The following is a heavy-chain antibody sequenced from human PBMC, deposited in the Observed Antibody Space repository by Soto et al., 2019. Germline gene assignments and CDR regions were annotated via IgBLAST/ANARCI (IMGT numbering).Heavy chain of an antibody. D-gene: IGHD1-26*01. CDR2: IYYTGST. V-gene: IGHV4-59*08. CDR3: ARGLITGNSYSGGWYYFDY. J-gene: IGHJ4*02. Sequence: SETLSLTCTVSGDSIRSFYWSWIRQPPGKGLEWLGHIYYTGSTNYNPSLKSRVTISLDTSNNHFSLKLSSVTAADTAVYYCARGLITGNSYSGGWYYFDYWGQGTPVTVSS. CDR1: GDSIRSFY.